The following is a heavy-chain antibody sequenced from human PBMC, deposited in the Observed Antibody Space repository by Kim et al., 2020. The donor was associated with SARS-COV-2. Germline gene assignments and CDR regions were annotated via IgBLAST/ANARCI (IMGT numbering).Heavy chain of an antibody. V-gene: IGHV1-46*01. CDR1: GYSFTNYY. CDR2: INPSGGRK. Sequence: ASVTVSCKASGYSFTNYYMHWARQAPGQGLEWVGIINPSGGRKSYAQEFQGRVTLTSDTSTSTVHMELSTLTSEDTAVYYCELRGYSYGDAFDIWCQGTMVTVYS. J-gene: IGHJ3*02. D-gene: IGHD5-18*01. CDR3: ELRGYSYGDAFDI.